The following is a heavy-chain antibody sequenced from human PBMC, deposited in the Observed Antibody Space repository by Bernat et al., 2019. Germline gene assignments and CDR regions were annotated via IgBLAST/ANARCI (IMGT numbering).Heavy chain of an antibody. CDR2: IDWDDDK. V-gene: IGHV2-70*15. CDR3: ARDYYDNSGLTRKFDY. CDR1: GFSLSTSAMC. D-gene: IGHD3-22*01. J-gene: IGHJ4*02. Sequence: QVTLRESGPALVKPTQTLTLTCTVSGFSLSTSAMCVSWIRQPPGKTLEWLARIDWDDDKYYTTSLRTRLTISKDTSKNQVVLTMTNMDPVDTATYYCARDYYDNSGLTRKFDYWGQGTLVTVSS.